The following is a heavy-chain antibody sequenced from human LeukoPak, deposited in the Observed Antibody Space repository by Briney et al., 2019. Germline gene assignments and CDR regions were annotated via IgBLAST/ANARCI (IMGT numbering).Heavy chain of an antibody. J-gene: IGHJ4*02. CDR1: GFIFSKYG. V-gene: IGHV3-30*02. CDR3: AKDGDCGSNCY. CDR2: IWYDGTNK. D-gene: IGHD2-21*02. Sequence: GGSLRLSCAASGFIFSKYGMNWVRQAPGKGLEWVAFIWYDGTNKYYADSVKGRFTISRDKSKSTLYLQTNSLRVEDTAVYHCAKDGDCGSNCYWGQGTLVTVSS.